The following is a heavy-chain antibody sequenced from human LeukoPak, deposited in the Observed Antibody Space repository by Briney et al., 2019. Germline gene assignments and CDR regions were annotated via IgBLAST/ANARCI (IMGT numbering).Heavy chain of an antibody. Sequence: GSLRLSCAASGFTFSSYAMSWVRQAPGKGLEWIGSIYYSGSTYYNPSLKSRVTISVDTSKNQFSLKLSSVTAADTAVYYCAREYYYDSSYYLDYYYYMDVWGKGTTVTVSS. V-gene: IGHV4-39*07. J-gene: IGHJ6*03. CDR2: IYYSGST. CDR1: GFTFSSYA. CDR3: AREYYYDSSYYLDYYYYMDV. D-gene: IGHD3-22*01.